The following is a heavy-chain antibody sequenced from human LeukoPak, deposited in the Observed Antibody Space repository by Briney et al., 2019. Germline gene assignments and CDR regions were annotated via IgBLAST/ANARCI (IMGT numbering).Heavy chain of an antibody. Sequence: PGGSLRLSCAASGFTFSRLAMTWVRQAPGKGLEWGSTISASGPYYADAVRGRFTISRDDSRSTLSLQMDSLRAEDTAVYYCAKDHESDGYPCLDHWGLGTLVTVSS. CDR3: AKDHESDGYPCLDH. CDR1: GFTFSRLA. V-gene: IGHV3-23*01. D-gene: IGHD3-22*01. J-gene: IGHJ4*02. CDR2: ISASGP.